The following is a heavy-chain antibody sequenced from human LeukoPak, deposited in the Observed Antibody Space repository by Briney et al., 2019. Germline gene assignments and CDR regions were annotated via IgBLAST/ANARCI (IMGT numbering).Heavy chain of an antibody. Sequence: ASVKVSCKASGGTFSSYAISWVRQAPGQGLEWMGIINPSGGSTSYAQKFQGRVTMTRDTSTSTVYMELSSLRSEDTAVYYCARDTIFGVVLEPHGMDVWGQGTTVTVSS. CDR2: INPSGGST. CDR3: ARDTIFGVVLEPHGMDV. V-gene: IGHV1-46*01. J-gene: IGHJ6*02. CDR1: GGTFSSYA. D-gene: IGHD3-3*01.